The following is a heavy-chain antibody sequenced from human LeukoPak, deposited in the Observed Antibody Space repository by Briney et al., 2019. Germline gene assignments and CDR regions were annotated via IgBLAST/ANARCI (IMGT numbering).Heavy chain of an antibody. CDR1: GYTFTSYA. CDR3: ARDYYDTARENWFDP. J-gene: IGHJ5*02. Sequence: ASVKVSCKASGYTFTSYAISWVRQAPGQGLEWMGRIIPILGIANYAQKFQGRVTITADKSTSTAYMELSSLRSEDTAVYYCARDYYDTARENWFDPWGQGTLVTVPS. CDR2: IIPILGIA. D-gene: IGHD3-22*01. V-gene: IGHV1-69*04.